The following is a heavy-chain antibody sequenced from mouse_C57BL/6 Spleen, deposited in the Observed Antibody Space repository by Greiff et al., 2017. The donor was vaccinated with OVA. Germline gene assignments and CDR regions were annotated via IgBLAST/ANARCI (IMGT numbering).Heavy chain of an antibody. J-gene: IGHJ4*01. CDR2: INPNNGGT. CDR1: GYTFTDYY. CDR3: ASLGGYYAMDY. Sequence: EVQLQQSGPELVKPGASVKISCKASGYTFTDYYMNWVKQSHGKSLEWIGDINPNNGGTSYNQKFKGKATLTVDKSSSTAYMELRSLTSEDSAVYYCASLGGYYAMDYWGQGTSVTVSS. D-gene: IGHD4-1*01. V-gene: IGHV1-26*01.